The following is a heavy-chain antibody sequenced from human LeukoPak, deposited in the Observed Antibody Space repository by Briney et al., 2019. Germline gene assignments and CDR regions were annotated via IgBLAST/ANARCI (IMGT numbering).Heavy chain of an antibody. D-gene: IGHD3-10*01. V-gene: IGHV1-18*01. J-gene: IGHJ4*02. CDR1: GYTFTSYG. Sequence: ASVKVSCKASGYTFTSYGISWVRQAPGQGLEWMGWISAYNGNTNYAQKLQGRVTMTTDTSTSTAYMELRSLRSDDTAVYYCARDHMGWAFYYGSGSYYGGDYWGQGTLVTVSS. CDR3: ARDHMGWAFYYGSGSYYGGDY. CDR2: ISAYNGNT.